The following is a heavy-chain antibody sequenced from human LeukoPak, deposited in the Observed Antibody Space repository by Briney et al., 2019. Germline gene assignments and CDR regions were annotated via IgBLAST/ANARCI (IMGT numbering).Heavy chain of an antibody. CDR3: ARDKITMIVVVKDAFDI. CDR1: GFTFSSYS. CDR2: ISSSSSYI. Sequence: KPGGSLRLSCAASGFTFSSYSMNWVRQAPGKGLEWVSSISSSSSYIYYADSVKGRFTISRDNAKNSLYLQMNSLRAEDTAVYYCARDKITMIVVVKDAFDIWGQGTMVTVSS. D-gene: IGHD3-22*01. V-gene: IGHV3-21*01. J-gene: IGHJ3*02.